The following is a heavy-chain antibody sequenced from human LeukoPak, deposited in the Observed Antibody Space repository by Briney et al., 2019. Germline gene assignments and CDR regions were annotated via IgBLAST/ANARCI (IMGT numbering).Heavy chain of an antibody. CDR3: ASSAVPAASFDY. J-gene: IGHJ4*02. CDR2: IRGSGGST. D-gene: IGHD2-2*01. V-gene: IGHV3-23*01. CDR1: GFTFSNYA. Sequence: GGSLRLSCTASGFTFSNYAMSWVRQAPGKGLEWVSGIRGSGGSTYYADSVKGRFTISRDNSKNTLYLQMNSLKTEDTAVYYCASSAVPAASFDYWGQGTLVTVSS.